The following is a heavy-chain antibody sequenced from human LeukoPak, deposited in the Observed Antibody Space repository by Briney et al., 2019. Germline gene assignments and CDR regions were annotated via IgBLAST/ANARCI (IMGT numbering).Heavy chain of an antibody. CDR2: ISYDGSNK. D-gene: IGHD3-9*01. J-gene: IGHJ5*02. CDR3: ARDERRYFDWLTIGWFDP. V-gene: IGHV3-30*04. CDR1: GFTFSSYA. Sequence: GGSLRLSCAASGFTFSSYAMHWVRQAPGKGLEWVAVISYDGSNKYYADSVKGRFTISRDNSKNTLYLQMNSLRAEDTAVYYCARDERRYFDWLTIGWFDPWGQGTLVTVSS.